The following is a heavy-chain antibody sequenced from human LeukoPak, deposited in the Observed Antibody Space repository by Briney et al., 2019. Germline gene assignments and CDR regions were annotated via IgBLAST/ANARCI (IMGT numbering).Heavy chain of an antibody. CDR1: GYTFTSYY. CDR2: INPSCGST. Sequence: ASVKVSCKASGYTFTSYYMHWVRQAPGQGLEWMGIINPSCGSTSYAQKFQGRVTMTRDTSTSTVYMELSSLRSEDTAVYYCARDGGDYDFWSGYSAYNWFDPWGQGTLVTVSS. J-gene: IGHJ5*02. D-gene: IGHD3-3*01. CDR3: ARDGGDYDFWSGYSAYNWFDP. V-gene: IGHV1-46*01.